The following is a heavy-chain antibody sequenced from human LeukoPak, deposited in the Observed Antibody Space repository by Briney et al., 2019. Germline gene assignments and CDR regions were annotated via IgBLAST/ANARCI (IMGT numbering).Heavy chain of an antibody. CDR3: AREVNGYCSSTSCYAFDY. V-gene: IGHV3-7*01. CDR1: GFTFSSRDW. D-gene: IGHD2-2*01. CDR2: IKQVGSEK. Sequence: GGSLRLFCVASGFTFSSRDWMTWVRQAPGKGLEWVANIKQVGSEKNYVDSVKGLFTISRDNAKNSLYVQMNSLRAEDTAVYYCAREVNGYCSSTSCYAFDYWGQGTLVTVSS. J-gene: IGHJ4*02.